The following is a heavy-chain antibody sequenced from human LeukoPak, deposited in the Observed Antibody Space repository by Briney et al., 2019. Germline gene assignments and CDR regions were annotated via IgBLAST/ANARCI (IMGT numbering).Heavy chain of an antibody. V-gene: IGHV1-18*01. J-gene: IGHJ4*02. CDR2: ISAYNGNT. D-gene: IGHD3-22*01. CDR3: ARDPVAGTFHDSSGYHYFDY. Sequence: GASVKVSCKASGYTFTSYGISWVRQAPGQGLEWMGWISAYNGNTNYAQKLQGRVTMTTDTSTSTAYMELRSLRSDDTAVYYCARDPVAGTFHDSSGYHYFDYWGQGTLVTVSS. CDR1: GYTFTSYG.